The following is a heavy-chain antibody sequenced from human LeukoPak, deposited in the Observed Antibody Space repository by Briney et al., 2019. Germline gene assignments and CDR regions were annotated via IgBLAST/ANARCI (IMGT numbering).Heavy chain of an antibody. CDR3: ARDDNWGFDY. Sequence: GGSLRLSCVASGFTFSTFAMTWVRQAPGKGLEWISYFDDRSDRKGAATTSYADSVKGRFTISRDAAKNYLFLQMNSLTAEDTAVYYCARDDNWGFDYWGQGTLVTVSS. D-gene: IGHD1-1*01. CDR1: GFTFSTFA. J-gene: IGHJ4*02. CDR2: FDDRSDRKGAATT. V-gene: IGHV3-48*04.